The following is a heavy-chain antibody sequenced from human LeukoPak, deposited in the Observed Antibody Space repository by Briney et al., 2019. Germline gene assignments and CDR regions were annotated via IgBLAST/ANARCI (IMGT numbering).Heavy chain of an antibody. Sequence: PGGSLRLSCAASGFTVSTNYMNWVRQAPGKGLEWVSVMYRGGGTYYADSVRGRFTVSRDNSKNTMYLQMNSLRAEDTAVYYCARTPDYGDYEGVDYWGQGTLVTVSS. J-gene: IGHJ4*02. CDR1: GFTVSTNY. CDR3: ARTPDYGDYEGVDY. CDR2: MYRGGGT. D-gene: IGHD4-17*01. V-gene: IGHV3-66*01.